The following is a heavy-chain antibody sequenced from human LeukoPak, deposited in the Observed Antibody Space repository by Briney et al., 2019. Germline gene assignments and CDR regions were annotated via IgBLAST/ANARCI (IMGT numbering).Heavy chain of an antibody. CDR3: ARDIGDDFWSGMLFDY. CDR2: IIPIFGTA. CDR1: GGTFSSYA. V-gene: IGHV1-69*13. J-gene: IGHJ4*02. D-gene: IGHD3-3*01. Sequence: SVKVSCKASGGTFSSYAISWVRQAPGQGLEWMGGIIPIFGTANYAQKFQGRVTITADESTSTAYMELSSLRSEDTAVYYCARDIGDDFWSGMLFDYWGQGTLVTVSS.